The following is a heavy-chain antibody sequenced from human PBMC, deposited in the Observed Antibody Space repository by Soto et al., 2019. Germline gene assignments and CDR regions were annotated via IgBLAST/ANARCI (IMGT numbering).Heavy chain of an antibody. CDR1: GFTFSSYA. J-gene: IGHJ4*02. D-gene: IGHD3-10*01. CDR3: AKDLVENYYGSGSSEY. Sequence: GGSLRLSCAASGFTFSSYAMSWVRQAPGKGLEWVSAISGSGGSTYYADSVKGRFTISRDNSKNTLYLQMNSLRAEDTAVYYCAKDLVENYYGSGSSEYWGQGTLVTVSS. CDR2: ISGSGGST. V-gene: IGHV3-23*01.